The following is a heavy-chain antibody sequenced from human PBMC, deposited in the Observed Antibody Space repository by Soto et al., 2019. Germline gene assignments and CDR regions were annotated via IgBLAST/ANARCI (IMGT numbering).Heavy chain of an antibody. D-gene: IGHD5-12*01. V-gene: IGHV5-51*01. CDR1: GYSFTSYW. CDR3: ARHVDGYNYGYYYGMDV. J-gene: IGHJ6*02. CDR2: IYPGDSDT. Sequence: GESLKISCKGSGYSFTSYWIGWVLQMPWKGLEWMGIIYPGDSDTRYSPSFQGQVTISADKSISTAYLQWSSLKASDTAMYYCARHVDGYNYGYYYGMDVWGQGTTVTAP.